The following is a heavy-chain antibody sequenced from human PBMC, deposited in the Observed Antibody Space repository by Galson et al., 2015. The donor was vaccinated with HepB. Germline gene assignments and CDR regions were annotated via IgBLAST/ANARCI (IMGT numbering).Heavy chain of an antibody. Sequence: SCKASGGTSSSYTLDWVRQAPGQGLEWMGRIIPLLGITNYAQKVQGRVSITADKSTSTAYMELSSLRSEDTAVYFCARGRLDIVATTHYYDYWGQGTLVTVSS. D-gene: IGHD5-12*01. CDR2: IIPLLGIT. J-gene: IGHJ4*02. CDR1: GGTSSSYT. CDR3: ARGRLDIVATTHYYDY. V-gene: IGHV1-69*02.